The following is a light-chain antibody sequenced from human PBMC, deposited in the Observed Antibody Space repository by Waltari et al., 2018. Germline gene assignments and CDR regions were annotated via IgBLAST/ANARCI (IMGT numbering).Light chain of an antibody. Sequence: DIQMTQSPSSLSASVGDRVTITCQASQDISNYLNWYQQKPGKAPKLLIYDASNLETGVPSRFSGSGSGKDFTFTISSLQPEDIATYYCQQYDNLPFTFGTGTKVDIK. CDR2: DAS. CDR3: QQYDNLPFT. CDR1: QDISNY. J-gene: IGKJ3*01. V-gene: IGKV1-33*01.